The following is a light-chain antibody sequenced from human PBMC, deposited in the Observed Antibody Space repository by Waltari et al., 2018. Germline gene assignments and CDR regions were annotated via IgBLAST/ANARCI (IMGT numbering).Light chain of an antibody. Sequence: DIQMTQSPSSLSASVGDRVTITCRASQGISSCLAWYQQKPGKAPELLIYAASSFQSGVPSRFSGSGSGTDFTLTISSLQAEDVAVYYCQQYYTTPYTFGQGTKLEIK. CDR2: AAS. V-gene: IGKV1-12*01. J-gene: IGKJ2*01. CDR3: QQYYTTPYT. CDR1: QGISSC.